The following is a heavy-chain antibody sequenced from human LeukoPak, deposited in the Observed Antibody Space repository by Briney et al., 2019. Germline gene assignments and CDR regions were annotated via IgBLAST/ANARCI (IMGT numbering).Heavy chain of an antibody. D-gene: IGHD4/OR15-4a*01. Sequence: PSETLSLTCTVSGGSISSYYWSWIRQPPGKGLEWIGYIYYSGSTNYNPSLKSRVTISVDTSKNQFSLKLSPVTAADTAVYYCARDDYNYFDYWGQGTLVTVSS. CDR1: GGSISSYY. CDR2: IYYSGST. J-gene: IGHJ4*02. CDR3: ARDDYNYFDY. V-gene: IGHV4-59*01.